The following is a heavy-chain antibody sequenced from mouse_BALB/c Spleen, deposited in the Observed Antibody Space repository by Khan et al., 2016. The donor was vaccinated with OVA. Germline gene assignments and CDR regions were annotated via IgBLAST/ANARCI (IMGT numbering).Heavy chain of an antibody. CDR1: GYTFTSYT. V-gene: IGHV1-4*01. CDR3: VRDGAYHRNDGWFAY. J-gene: IGHJ3*01. Sequence: QVQLKQSGAELARPGASVKMSCKASGYTFTSYTIHWIKERPGQGLEWIGNINPSNGYTNYNQKFKDRATLTTDKSSTTAYLQLRRLTSDDSAVYNCVRDGAYHRNDGWFAYWGQGTLVTVSA. D-gene: IGHD2-14*01. CDR2: INPSNGYT.